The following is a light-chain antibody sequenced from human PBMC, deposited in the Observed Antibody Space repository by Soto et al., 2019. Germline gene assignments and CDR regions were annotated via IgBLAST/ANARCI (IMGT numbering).Light chain of an antibody. Sequence: EIVLPQSPGTLSLSPGERATLSCRASQSVSSTYLAWYQHKPGQAPRLLIYGAATRAAGVPDRFSGSGSGTDFTLTISRLEPEDFAVYYCQQYGSSPLFTFGPGTKVEIK. CDR2: GAA. J-gene: IGKJ3*01. CDR3: QQYGSSPLFT. V-gene: IGKV3-20*01. CDR1: QSVSSTY.